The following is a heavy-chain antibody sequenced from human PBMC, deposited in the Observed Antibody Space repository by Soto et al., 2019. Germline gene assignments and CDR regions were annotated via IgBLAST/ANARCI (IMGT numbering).Heavy chain of an antibody. CDR2: IHSTGDS. D-gene: IGHD6-13*01. CDR3: LRDVAAVGTDWFDP. Sequence: SETLSLTCSVSGDSISSTYCWWIRQPAEERRGWSGRIHSTGDSPNNPPLRSRVTMSVDTSSTQLYLELTSVATAATAAYYCLRDVAAVGTDWFDPWGQGTLVTVSS. CDR1: GDSISSTY. J-gene: IGHJ5*02. V-gene: IGHV4-4*07.